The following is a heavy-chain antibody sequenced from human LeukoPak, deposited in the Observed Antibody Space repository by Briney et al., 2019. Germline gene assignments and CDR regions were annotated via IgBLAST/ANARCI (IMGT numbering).Heavy chain of an antibody. Sequence: SETLSHTCTVSDGSISSYYWSWIRQPPGKGLEWIGYIYYSGTTNYNPSLKSRVIISVDTSKNQFSMKLSPVIAADTAVYYCARVGVDYSGNIIKYYFDYWGQGTLVTVSS. CDR1: DGSISSYY. J-gene: IGHJ4*02. D-gene: IGHD4-23*01. CDR2: IYYSGTT. CDR3: ARVGVDYSGNIIKYYFDY. V-gene: IGHV4-59*01.